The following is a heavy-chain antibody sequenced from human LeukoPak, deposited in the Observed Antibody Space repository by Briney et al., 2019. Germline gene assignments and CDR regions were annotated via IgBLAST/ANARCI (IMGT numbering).Heavy chain of an antibody. CDR1: GYTFTSYA. CDR2: IIPMFGTA. V-gene: IGHV1-69*13. CDR3: ARDSSEFRSLIPH. Sequence: GASVKVSCKASGYTFTSYAISWVRQAPGRGLEWMGGIIPMFGTAKYAQKFQGRVTITADESTSTAYMELRSLRSEDTAVYYCARDSSEFRSLIPHWGQGTLVTVSS. J-gene: IGHJ1*01. D-gene: IGHD2-21*01.